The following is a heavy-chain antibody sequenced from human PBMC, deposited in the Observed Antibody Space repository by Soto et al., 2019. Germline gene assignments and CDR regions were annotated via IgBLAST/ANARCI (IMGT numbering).Heavy chain of an antibody. Sequence: QVQLVQSGAEVKKPGASVKVSCKSSGYTFTTHGLHWVRQAPGQGLEWMGWINVVNGNTKYSQKIQGRVTITRDTSATTAYMELSSLRSEDTAVYYCAREGCKGGACWADYDYWGQGTLVTVSS. J-gene: IGHJ4*02. CDR3: AREGCKGGACWADYDY. CDR2: INVVNGNT. D-gene: IGHD2-21*02. V-gene: IGHV1-3*01. CDR1: GYTFTTHG.